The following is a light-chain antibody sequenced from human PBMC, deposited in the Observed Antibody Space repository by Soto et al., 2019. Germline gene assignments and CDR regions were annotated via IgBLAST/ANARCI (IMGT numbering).Light chain of an antibody. CDR1: QSISTW. Sequence: DIQMTQSPPTLSASVGDRVTITCRASQSISTWLAWYQQKPGTAPKLLIYAASTLETGVPSRFSGSRSGTEFTHTVSSLQPDDFATYYCQQYNDSFRYTFGQGTKVDIK. CDR2: AAS. J-gene: IGKJ2*01. CDR3: QQYNDSFRYT. V-gene: IGKV1-5*03.